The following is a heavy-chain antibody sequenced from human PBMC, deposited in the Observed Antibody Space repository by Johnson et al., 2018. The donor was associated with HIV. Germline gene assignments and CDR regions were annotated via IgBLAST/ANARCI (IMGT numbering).Heavy chain of an antibody. CDR2: IYIGGNT. CDR3: APLGDAFDI. J-gene: IGHJ3*02. CDR1: ALSVSTNY. Sequence: VQLVESGGGLMQPGGSLRLSCAASALSVSTNYISWVRQAPGKGLEWISVIYIGGNTYYADSVRGRFTISRDSSKNTLYLQMNSLRAEDTAVYYCAPLGDAFDIWGQGTMVTVSS. D-gene: IGHD7-27*01. V-gene: IGHV3-66*03.